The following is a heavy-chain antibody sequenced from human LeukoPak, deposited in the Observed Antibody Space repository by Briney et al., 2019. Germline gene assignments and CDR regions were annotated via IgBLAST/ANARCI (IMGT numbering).Heavy chain of an antibody. CDR3: ELADFWSGYYRGDAFDI. D-gene: IGHD3-3*01. CDR2: IIPIFGTA. Sequence: GASVKVSCKASGGTFSSYAISWVRQAPGQGLEWMGGIIPIFGTANYAQKFQGRVTITADESTSTAYMELSSLRSEDTAVYYCELADFWSGYYRGDAFDIWGQGTMVTVSS. V-gene: IGHV1-69*13. J-gene: IGHJ3*02. CDR1: GGTFSSYA.